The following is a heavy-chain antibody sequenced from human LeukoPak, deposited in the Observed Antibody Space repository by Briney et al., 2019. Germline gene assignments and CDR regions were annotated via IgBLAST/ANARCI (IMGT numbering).Heavy chain of an antibody. CDR2: LNTSGST. CDR1: GGSISSYY. J-gene: IGHJ3*02. Sequence: PSETLSLTCTVSGGSISSYYWSWIRQPAGKGLEWIGRLNTSGSTNYKPSLKSRVTMSVDTSKNQFSLKLSSVTAADTTVYYCARENYYDSSGYSNDAFEIWGQGTMVTVSS. V-gene: IGHV4-4*07. CDR3: ARENYYDSSGYSNDAFEI. D-gene: IGHD3-22*01.